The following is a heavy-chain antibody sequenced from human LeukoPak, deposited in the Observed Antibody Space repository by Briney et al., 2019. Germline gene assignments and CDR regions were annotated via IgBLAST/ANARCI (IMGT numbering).Heavy chain of an antibody. CDR1: GGSISSSSYY. Sequence: PSETLSLTCTVSGGSISSSSYYWGWIRQPPGKGLEWIGSIYYSGSTYYNPSLRSRVTISVDTSKNQVSLKLSSVTAADTAVYFCARLVGYYSRGSCYHFDYWGQGSLVTVSS. CDR2: IYYSGST. CDR3: ARLVGYYSRGSCYHFDY. V-gene: IGHV4-39*01. D-gene: IGHD2-15*01. J-gene: IGHJ4*02.